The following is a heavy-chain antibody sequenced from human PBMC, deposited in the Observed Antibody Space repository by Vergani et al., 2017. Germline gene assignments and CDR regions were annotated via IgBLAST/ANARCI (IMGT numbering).Heavy chain of an antibody. Sequence: QVQLQESGPGLVKTSETVSLTCAVSSYSISSDYYWTWIRQPAGKTLEWIGEIFSSGTTNYNPSFKNRVTMSVDTSKNQFSLKLNSVTAADTAVYYCARGSRAEGGSGPDKWGQGTLVTVSS. V-gene: IGHV4-4*07. CDR1: SYSISSDYY. CDR3: ARGSRAEGGSGPDK. J-gene: IGHJ4*02. D-gene: IGHD6-13*01. CDR2: IFSSGTT.